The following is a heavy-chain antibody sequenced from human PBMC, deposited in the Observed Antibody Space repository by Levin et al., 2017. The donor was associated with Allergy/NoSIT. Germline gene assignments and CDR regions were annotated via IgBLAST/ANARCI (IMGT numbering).Heavy chain of an antibody. V-gene: IGHV3-74*01. Sequence: PWGSLRLSCAASGFTFSSYWMHWVRQAPGKGLVWVSRINSDGSSTSYADSVKGRFTISRDNAKNTLYLQMNSLRAEDTAVYYCARELSYCSSTSCSHGQYFDLWGRGTLVTVSS. CDR1: GFTFSSYW. CDR2: INSDGSST. D-gene: IGHD2-2*01. J-gene: IGHJ2*01. CDR3: ARELSYCSSTSCSHGQYFDL.